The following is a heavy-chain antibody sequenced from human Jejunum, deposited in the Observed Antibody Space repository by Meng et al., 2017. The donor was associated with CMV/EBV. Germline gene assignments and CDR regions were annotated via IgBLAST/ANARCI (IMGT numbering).Heavy chain of an antibody. J-gene: IGHJ4*02. V-gene: IGHV4-4*07. CDR2: IHTSANT. CDR3: AREKSSCTSSTCYGVDS. D-gene: IGHD2-2*01. CDR1: DGSISSYN. Sequence: QGTAQESGPGPVNLSETLPLTCTFSDGSISSYNWSRIRQAAGKGWMWIVRIHTSANTNYTPSLKSRVTLSLATSKDQFSLKLTSVTAADTAVYYCAREKSSCTSSTCYGVDSWGQGTLVTVSS.